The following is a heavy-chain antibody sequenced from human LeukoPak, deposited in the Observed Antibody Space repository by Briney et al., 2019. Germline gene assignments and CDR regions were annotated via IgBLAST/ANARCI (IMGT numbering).Heavy chain of an antibody. CDR3: ASFDYGGTGHDAFDI. J-gene: IGHJ3*02. D-gene: IGHD4-23*01. CDR1: GFTFSSYE. CDR2: ISSSGSTK. V-gene: IGHV3-48*03. Sequence: GGSLRLSCAASGFTFSSYEINWVRQTPGKGLEWVSYISSSGSTKYYADSVKGRFTISRDNAKNSLYLQMNSLRAEDTAVYYCASFDYGGTGHDAFDIWGQGTMVTVSS.